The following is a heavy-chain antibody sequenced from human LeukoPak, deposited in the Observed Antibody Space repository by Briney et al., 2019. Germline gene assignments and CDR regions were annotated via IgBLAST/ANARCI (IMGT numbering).Heavy chain of an antibody. CDR3: ASLQPYYYGSGSYYNTYYFDY. CDR1: GGTFSSYA. V-gene: IGHV1-69*06. J-gene: IGHJ4*02. D-gene: IGHD3-10*01. CDR2: IVPIFGTA. Sequence: SVKVSCKASGGTFSSYAISWVRQAPGQGLEWMGGIVPIFGTANYAQKFQGRVTITADKPTSTAYMELSSLRSEDTAVYYCASLQPYYYGSGSYYNTYYFDYWGQGTLVTVSS.